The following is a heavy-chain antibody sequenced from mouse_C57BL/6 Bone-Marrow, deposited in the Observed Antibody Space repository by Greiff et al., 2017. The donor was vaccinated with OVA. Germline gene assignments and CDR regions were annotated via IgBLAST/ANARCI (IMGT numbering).Heavy chain of an antibody. CDR2: INPNNGGT. CDR3: SYYGNYYGGGYWYFDV. CDR1: GYTFTDYY. D-gene: IGHD2-10*01. Sequence: EVQLQQSGPELVKPGASVKISCKASGYTFTDYYMNWVKQSHGKSLEWIGDINPNNGGTSYNQKFKGKATLTVDKSSSTAYMELRSLTSEDSAVYYCSYYGNYYGGGYWYFDVWGTGTTVTVSS. J-gene: IGHJ1*03. V-gene: IGHV1-26*01.